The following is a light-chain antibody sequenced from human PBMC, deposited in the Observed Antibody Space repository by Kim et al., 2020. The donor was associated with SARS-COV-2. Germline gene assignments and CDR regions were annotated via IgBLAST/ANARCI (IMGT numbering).Light chain of an antibody. CDR3: QQYHIYPWT. Sequence: DTQMTQSRPTLSASVGDRVTITCRASQNIGSDLAWYQQKPGKAPSLLIYDASSLQSEVPSRFSGSGSGTEFTLTISSLQPDDFATYYCQQYHIYPWTFGQGTKVDIK. J-gene: IGKJ1*01. CDR1: QNIGSD. CDR2: DAS. V-gene: IGKV1-5*01.